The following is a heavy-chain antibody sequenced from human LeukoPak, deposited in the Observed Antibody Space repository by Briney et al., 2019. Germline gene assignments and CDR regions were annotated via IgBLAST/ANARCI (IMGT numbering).Heavy chain of an antibody. CDR1: GFTFSSYA. Sequence: GGSLRLSCAASGFTFSSYAMTWVRQAPGKGLEWVSAINDRGGDTYYADSVKGRFTISRDNSKNTLYLQMNSLRAEDTAVYYCAKGYRANYDYWGQGTLVTVSS. CDR2: INDRGGDT. V-gene: IGHV3-23*01. J-gene: IGHJ4*02. D-gene: IGHD4/OR15-4a*01. CDR3: AKGYRANYDY.